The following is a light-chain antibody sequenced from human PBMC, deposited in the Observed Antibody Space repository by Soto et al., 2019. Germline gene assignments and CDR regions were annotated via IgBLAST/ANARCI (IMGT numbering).Light chain of an antibody. J-gene: IGKJ1*01. CDR1: QFVSSR. CDR2: DTS. V-gene: IGKV3-15*01. Sequence: DIVVTQSPATLSASPGERVTLSCRASQFVSSRLAWYQRRPGQVPRLLIYDTSTRAPGISARFSGSGSGTEFTLTISSRQSEEVAVYYCQEYIQWPPGMFGPGTTVDIK. CDR3: QEYIQWPPGM.